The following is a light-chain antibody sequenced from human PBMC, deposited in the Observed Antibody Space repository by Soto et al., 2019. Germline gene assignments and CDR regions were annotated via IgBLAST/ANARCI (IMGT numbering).Light chain of an antibody. V-gene: IGKV1-27*01. J-gene: IGKJ1*01. CDR3: QKYDSARWT. CDR2: AAS. CDR1: QGISNY. Sequence: EIQMTQSQSSLSASVGDSVTITCRATQGISNYLAWYQQKPGKVPKLLIYAASSLQSGVPSRFSGSVSGTDYSLTICSLQPEDVATYYCQKYDSARWTFGQGTKVDIK.